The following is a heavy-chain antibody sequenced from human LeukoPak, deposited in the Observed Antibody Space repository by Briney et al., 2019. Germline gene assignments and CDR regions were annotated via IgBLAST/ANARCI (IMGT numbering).Heavy chain of an antibody. V-gene: IGHV3-9*01. CDR3: AKDIFYDSKARGFDY. Sequence: GGSLRLSCAASGCTFDDYGMHWVRQAPGKGLEWVSGISWNSGSIGYADSVKGRFTISRDNAKNSLYLQMNSLRAEDTALYYCAKDIFYDSKARGFDYWGQGTLVTVSS. CDR2: ISWNSGSI. J-gene: IGHJ4*02. CDR1: GCTFDDYG. D-gene: IGHD3-22*01.